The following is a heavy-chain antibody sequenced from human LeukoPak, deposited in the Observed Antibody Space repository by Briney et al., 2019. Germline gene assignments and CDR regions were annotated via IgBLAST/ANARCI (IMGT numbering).Heavy chain of an antibody. J-gene: IGHJ5*02. CDR1: GGTFSSYA. V-gene: IGHV1-69*05. Sequence: SVKVSCKASGGTFSSYAISWVRQAPGQGLEWMGGIIPIFGTANYAQKFQGRVTITTDESTSTAYMELSSLRSEDTAVYYCARDLSPYSSSSCNWFDPWGQGTLVTVSS. D-gene: IGHD6-6*01. CDR2: IIPIFGTA. CDR3: ARDLSPYSSSSCNWFDP.